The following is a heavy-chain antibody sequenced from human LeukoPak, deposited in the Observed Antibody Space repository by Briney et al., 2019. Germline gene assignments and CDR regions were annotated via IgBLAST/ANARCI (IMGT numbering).Heavy chain of an antibody. J-gene: IGHJ6*02. CDR1: GGSISSYY. Sequence: SETLSLTCTVSGGSISSYYWSWIRQPPGKGLECIGHVYYSGSTDYNPSLKSRLTISVDSSMNQFSLKLSSVTAADTAVYYCARHYYDSSGYPLVYYYYGMDVWGQGTTVTVSS. D-gene: IGHD3-22*01. V-gene: IGHV4-59*08. CDR3: ARHYYDSSGYPLVYYYYGMDV. CDR2: VYYSGST.